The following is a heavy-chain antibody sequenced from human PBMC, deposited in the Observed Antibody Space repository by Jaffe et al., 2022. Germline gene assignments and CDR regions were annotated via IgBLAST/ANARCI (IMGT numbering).Heavy chain of an antibody. CDR2: IYSGGST. CDR1: GFTVSSNY. D-gene: IGHD5-18*01. J-gene: IGHJ5*02. Sequence: EVQLVESGGGLVQPGGSLRLSCAASGFTVSSNYMSWVRQAPGKGLEWVSVIYSGGSTYYADSVKGRFTISRDNSKNTLYLQMNSLRAEDTAVYYCARGQKAEYSYGYEHWFDPWGQGTLVTVSS. CDR3: ARGQKAEYSYGYEHWFDP. V-gene: IGHV3-66*02.